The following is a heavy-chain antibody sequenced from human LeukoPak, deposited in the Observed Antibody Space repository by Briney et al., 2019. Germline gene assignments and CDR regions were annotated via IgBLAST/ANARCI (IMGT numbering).Heavy chain of an antibody. CDR3: ARPGYCSGGSCPRWFDP. V-gene: IGHV4-34*01. Sequence: SETLSLTCAVYGGSLSGYYWSWIRQPPGKGLEWIGEINHSGSTNYNPSLKSRVTISVDTSKNQFSLKLSSVTAADTAVYYCARPGYCSGGSCPRWFDPWGQGTLVTVSS. D-gene: IGHD2-15*01. CDR1: GGSLSGYY. J-gene: IGHJ5*02. CDR2: INHSGST.